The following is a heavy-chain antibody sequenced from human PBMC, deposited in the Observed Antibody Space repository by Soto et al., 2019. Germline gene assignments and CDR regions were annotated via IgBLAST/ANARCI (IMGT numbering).Heavy chain of an antibody. V-gene: IGHV1-2*04. Sequence: QVQLVQSGAEVKKPGASVKVSCKASGYTFTGYYMHWVRQAPGQGLEWMGWINPNSGGTNYAQKFQGWVTMTRDTXXXXXXXXXXXXXXXXXXXXXCARGGYYGSGSYYIPNWFDPWGQGTLVTVSS. CDR2: INPNSGGT. CDR1: GYTFTGYY. CDR3: ARGGYYGSGSYYIPNWFDP. J-gene: IGHJ5*02. D-gene: IGHD3-10*01.